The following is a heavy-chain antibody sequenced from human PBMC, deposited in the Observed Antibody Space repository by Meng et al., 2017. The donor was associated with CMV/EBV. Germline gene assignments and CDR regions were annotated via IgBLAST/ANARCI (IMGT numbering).Heavy chain of an antibody. CDR1: YD. J-gene: IGHJ2*01. CDR3: ARGRSAGVVVPAAIRGYWYFDL. Sequence: YDINWVRQASGQVLEWMGWMNPNSGNTGYAQKFQGRVTMTRNTSISTAYMELSSLRSEDTAVYYCARGRSAGVVVPAAIRGYWYFDLWGRGTLVTVSS. CDR2: MNPNSGNT. D-gene: IGHD2-2*02. V-gene: IGHV1-8*01.